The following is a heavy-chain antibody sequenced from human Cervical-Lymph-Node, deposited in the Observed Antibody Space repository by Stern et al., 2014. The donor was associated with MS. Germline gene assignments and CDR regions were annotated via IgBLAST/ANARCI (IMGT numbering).Heavy chain of an antibody. V-gene: IGHV4-59*01. CDR1: GGSISSYS. Sequence: QLQLQESGPGLVKPSETLSLTCTVSGGSISSYSWSWIRQPPGKGLEWIGYIYYSGSTNYNPSLKSRVTISVDTSKNQFSLKLSSVTAADTAVYYCARTYCGGDCYFRYWGQGTLVTVSS. J-gene: IGHJ4*02. CDR2: IYYSGST. D-gene: IGHD2-21*01. CDR3: ARTYCGGDCYFRY.